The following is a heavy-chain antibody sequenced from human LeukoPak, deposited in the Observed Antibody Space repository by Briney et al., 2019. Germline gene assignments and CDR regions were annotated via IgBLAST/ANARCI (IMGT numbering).Heavy chain of an antibody. J-gene: IGHJ5*02. D-gene: IGHD2/OR15-2a*01. CDR3: ARLVAPSTGIGWFDP. CDR1: GGSISSSSYY. Sequence: SETLSLTCTVSGGSISSSSYYWGWIRQPPGKGLEWIGSIYYSGSTYYNPSLKSRVTISVDTSKNQFSLKLSSVTAADTAVYYCARLVAPSTGIGWFDPWGQGTLVTVSS. V-gene: IGHV4-39*01. CDR2: IYYSGST.